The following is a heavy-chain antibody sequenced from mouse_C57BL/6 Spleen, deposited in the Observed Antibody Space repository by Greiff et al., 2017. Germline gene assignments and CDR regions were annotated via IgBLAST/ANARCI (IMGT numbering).Heavy chain of an antibody. CDR2: IWTGGGT. Sequence: VKLMESGPGLVAPSQSLSITCTVSGFSLTSYAISWVRQPPGKGLEWLGVIWTGGGTNYNSALKSRLSISKYNSKSQVFLKMNSLETDDTARYYCARNYYGSSYWYFDVWGTGTTVTVSS. CDR1: GFSLTSYA. J-gene: IGHJ1*03. CDR3: ARNYYGSSYWYFDV. D-gene: IGHD1-1*01. V-gene: IGHV2-9-1*01.